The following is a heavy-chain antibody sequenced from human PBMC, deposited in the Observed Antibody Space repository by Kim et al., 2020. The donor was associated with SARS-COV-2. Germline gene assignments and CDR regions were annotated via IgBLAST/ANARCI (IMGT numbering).Heavy chain of an antibody. CDR2: ISGSGGRT. CDR1: GFTFSSYA. Sequence: GGSLRLSCAASGFTFSSYAMSWVRQSPGKGLEWVSAISGSGGRTYYADSVKGRITISRDNSKNTLYLQMNSLRAEDTAVYYCAKEVAREGRYDYFDYWGQGTLVTVPS. V-gene: IGHV3-23*01. D-gene: IGHD3-9*01. J-gene: IGHJ4*02. CDR3: AKEVAREGRYDYFDY.